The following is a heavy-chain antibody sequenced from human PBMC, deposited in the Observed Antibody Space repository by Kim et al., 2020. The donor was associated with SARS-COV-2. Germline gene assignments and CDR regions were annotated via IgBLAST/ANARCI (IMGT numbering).Heavy chain of an antibody. CDR1: GFTFSSYS. D-gene: IGHD3-3*01. V-gene: IGHV3-21*01. Sequence: GGSLRLSCAASGFTFSSYSMNWVRQAPGKGLEWVSSISSSSSYIYYADSVKGRFTISRDNAKNSLYLQMNSLRAEDTAVYYCARMAYVDFWSGYSTSFFDYWGQGTLVTVSS. CDR2: ISSSSSYI. CDR3: ARMAYVDFWSGYSTSFFDY. J-gene: IGHJ4*02.